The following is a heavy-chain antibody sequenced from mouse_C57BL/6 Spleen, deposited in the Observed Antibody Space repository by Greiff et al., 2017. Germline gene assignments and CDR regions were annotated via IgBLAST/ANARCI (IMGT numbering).Heavy chain of an antibody. J-gene: IGHJ3*01. CDR1: GFSLTSYG. CDR3: ARNGFAY. CDR2: IWSGGST. V-gene: IGHV2-2*01. Sequence: VQLQQSGPGLVQPSQSLSITCTVSGFSLTSYGVHWVRQSPGKGLEWLGVIWSGGSTDYNAAFIYRLSISKDNSKSQVFFKMNSLQADDTAIYYCARNGFAYWGQGTLVTVSA.